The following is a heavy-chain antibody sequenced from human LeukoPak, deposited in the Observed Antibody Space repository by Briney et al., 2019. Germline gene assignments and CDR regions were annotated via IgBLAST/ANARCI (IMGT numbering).Heavy chain of an antibody. D-gene: IGHD3-10*01. CDR2: IDSAGSST. CDR1: GFTFSTYW. Sequence: GGSLRLSCAASGFTFSTYWMHWVRQPPGKGLVWVSRIDSAGSSTTYADSVKGRFTISRDNAKNTLYLQMNSLRAEDTAIYYCARDPPHFYGSGSYYFDYWGQGILVTVSS. CDR3: ARDPPHFYGSGSYYFDY. V-gene: IGHV3-74*01. J-gene: IGHJ4*02.